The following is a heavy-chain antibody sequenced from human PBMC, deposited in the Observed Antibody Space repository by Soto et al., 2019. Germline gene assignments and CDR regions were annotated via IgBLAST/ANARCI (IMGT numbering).Heavy chain of an antibody. CDR1: GFTFSSYA. J-gene: IGHJ4*02. D-gene: IGHD6-13*01. CDR2: ISGSGGST. CDR3: EKGLGSSWSNFDY. Sequence: GGSLRLSCAASGFTFSSYAMSWVRQAPGKGLEWVSAISGSGGSTYYADSVKGRFTISRDNSKNTLYLQMNSLRAEDTAVYYCEKGLGSSWSNFDYWGQGTLVTVSS. V-gene: IGHV3-23*01.